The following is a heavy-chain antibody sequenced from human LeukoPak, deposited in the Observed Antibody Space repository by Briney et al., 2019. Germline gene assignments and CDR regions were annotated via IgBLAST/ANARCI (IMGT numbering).Heavy chain of an antibody. D-gene: IGHD4-17*01. CDR2: ISGSGGST. J-gene: IGHJ3*02. CDR1: GFSVSSNY. Sequence: GGSLRLSCAASGFSVSSNYMNWVRQAPGKGLEWVSAISGSGGSTYYADSVKGRFTISRDNSKNTLYLQMNSPRAEDTAVYYCARKDDYGDYRGAFDIWGQGTMVTVSS. V-gene: IGHV3-23*01. CDR3: ARKDDYGDYRGAFDI.